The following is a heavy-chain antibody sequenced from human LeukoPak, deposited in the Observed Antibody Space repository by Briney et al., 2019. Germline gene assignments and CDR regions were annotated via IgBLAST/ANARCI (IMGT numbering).Heavy chain of an antibody. Sequence: GASVTVSCTASGYTFTGYYMHWVRQAPGQGLEWMGWINPNSGGTNYAQKFQGRVTMTRDTSISTAYMELSRLRSDDTAVYSCARDRTPLYYYGAGSYLFNWFDHWGQGTLVTVSS. D-gene: IGHD3-10*01. CDR1: GYTFTGYY. J-gene: IGHJ5*02. V-gene: IGHV1-2*02. CDR3: ARDRTPLYYYGAGSYLFNWFDH. CDR2: INPNSGGT.